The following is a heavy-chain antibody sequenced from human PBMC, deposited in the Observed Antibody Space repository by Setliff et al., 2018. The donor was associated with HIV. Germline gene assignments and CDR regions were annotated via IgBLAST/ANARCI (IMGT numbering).Heavy chain of an antibody. Sequence: GGSLRLSCVASGFLFGNSWMVWVRHTPGTGLEWVAVMNQDGSTKNYVDSVKGRFSISRDNAKNSLYLQMNSLRAEDTAVYYCVRDWLVREIIAVYYFDHWGQGTLVTVSS. CDR3: VRDWLVREIIAVYYFDH. CDR1: GFLFGNSW. J-gene: IGHJ4*02. CDR2: MNQDGSTK. V-gene: IGHV3-7*01. D-gene: IGHD3-10*01.